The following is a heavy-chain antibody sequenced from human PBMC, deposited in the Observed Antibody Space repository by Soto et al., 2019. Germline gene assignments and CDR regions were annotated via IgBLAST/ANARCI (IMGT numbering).Heavy chain of an antibody. V-gene: IGHV1-69*01. CDR1: GGTFSSYA. D-gene: IGHD2-21*02. CDR2: IIPIFGTA. J-gene: IGHJ6*02. Sequence: QVQLVQSGAEVKKPGSSVKVSCKASGGTFSSYAISWVRQAPGQGLEWMGGIIPIFGTAYYAQKFQGRVTITADESTSTAYMELSSLRSEDTAVYYCARVCGGDCYSAYYYYGMDVWGQGTTVTVSS. CDR3: ARVCGGDCYSAYYYYGMDV.